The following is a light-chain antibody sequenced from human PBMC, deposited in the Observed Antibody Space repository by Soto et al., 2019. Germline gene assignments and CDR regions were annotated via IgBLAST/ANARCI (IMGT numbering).Light chain of an antibody. Sequence: DIQMTQSPSTLSASVGDRVTITCRASQSISSWLAWYQQKPGKAPKLLIYKASSLESGVPSRFSGSGSGTAVTLTISSLQPDDCAPQYCQQYNSYSPSWTFGQGTKVVIK. CDR2: KAS. V-gene: IGKV1-5*03. J-gene: IGKJ1*01. CDR1: QSISSW. CDR3: QQYNSYSPSWT.